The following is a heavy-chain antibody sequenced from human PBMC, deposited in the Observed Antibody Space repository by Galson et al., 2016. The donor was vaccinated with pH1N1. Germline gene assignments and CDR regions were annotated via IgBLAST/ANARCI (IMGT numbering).Heavy chain of an antibody. D-gene: IGHD4-17*01. CDR3: AHSLNGDHVGWFDP. CDR1: GFSLSTSGVG. J-gene: IGHJ5*02. Sequence: PALVKPTQTLTLTCTFSGFSLSTSGVGVGWIRQPPGKALEWLALIYWNDDKRYSPSLKRRLTITKDTPKNQVVLTMTNMDPVDTATSYCAHSLNGDHVGWFDPWGQGTLVTVSS. CDR2: IYWNDDK. V-gene: IGHV2-5*01.